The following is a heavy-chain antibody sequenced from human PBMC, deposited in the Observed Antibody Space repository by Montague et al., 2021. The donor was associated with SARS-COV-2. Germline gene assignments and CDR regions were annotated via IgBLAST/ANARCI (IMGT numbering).Heavy chain of an antibody. CDR2: IDWDGDK. J-gene: IGHJ6*02. Sequence: PALVKPTQTLTLTCTFSGFSLSTSGMCMTWIRQPPGKALEWLARIDWDGDKYYNTPLKSRLTISKDTSKNLVVLTMTNMDPVDTATYYCARGPSDTCYYNGMDVWGRGTTVTVSS. D-gene: IGHD2-8*01. CDR1: GFSLSTSGMC. V-gene: IGHV2-70*11. CDR3: ARGPSDTCYYNGMDV.